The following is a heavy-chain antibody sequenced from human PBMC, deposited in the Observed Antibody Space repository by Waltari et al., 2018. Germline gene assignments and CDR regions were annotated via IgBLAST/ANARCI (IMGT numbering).Heavy chain of an antibody. CDR3: ARVPSRGYSYGASDY. V-gene: IGHV5-10-1*03. CDR2: IDPSDSYT. J-gene: IGHJ4*02. D-gene: IGHD5-18*01. CDR1: GYSFTSYW. Sequence: EVQLVQSGAEVKKPGESLRISCKGSGYSFTSYWISWVSQLPGKGLEWMGRIDPSDSYTNYSPSFQGHVTISADKSISTAYLQWSSLKASDTAMYYCARVPSRGYSYGASDYWGQGTLVTVSS.